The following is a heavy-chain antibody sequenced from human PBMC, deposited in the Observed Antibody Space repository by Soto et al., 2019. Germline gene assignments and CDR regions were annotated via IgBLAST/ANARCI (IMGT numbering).Heavy chain of an antibody. CDR2: IWYDGSNK. Sequence: PGGSLRLSCAASGFTFSSYGMHWVRQAPGKGLEWVAVIWYDGSNKYYADSVKGRFTISRDNSKNTLYLQMNSLRAEDTAVYYCARDPVAARYSYYYGMDVWGQGTTVTVSS. CDR3: ARDPVAARYSYYYGMDV. CDR1: GFTFSSYG. V-gene: IGHV3-33*01. J-gene: IGHJ6*02. D-gene: IGHD6-6*01.